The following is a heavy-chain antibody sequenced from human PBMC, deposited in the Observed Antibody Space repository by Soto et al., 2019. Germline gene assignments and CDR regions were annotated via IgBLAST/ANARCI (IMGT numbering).Heavy chain of an antibody. CDR3: ARFDIAAPPPT. D-gene: IGHD6-25*01. CDR2: ISSDGSNT. Sequence: EVQLVESGGGLVQPGGSLRLSCAASGFSFSSCWMHWVRQVPGKGLVWVSRISSDGSNTAYADPVKGRFTISRDNAKNTLYLEMNSLRDEDTAVYYCARFDIAAPPPTWGLGTRVTVSS. V-gene: IGHV3-74*01. J-gene: IGHJ3*01. CDR1: GFSFSSCW.